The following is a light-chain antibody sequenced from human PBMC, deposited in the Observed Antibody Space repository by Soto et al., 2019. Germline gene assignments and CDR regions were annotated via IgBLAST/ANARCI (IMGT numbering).Light chain of an antibody. J-gene: IGKJ1*01. CDR1: QSISSW. V-gene: IGKV1-5*01. CDR2: DAS. Sequence: DIQMTQSPSTLSASVGDRVYITCRAGQSISSWLAWYQQKPGKAPKLLIYDASSLQNGVPSRFRGAESGTEFTLTISSLQADDFVVYYCQEYNSYPWTFGQGGNVAI. CDR3: QEYNSYPWT.